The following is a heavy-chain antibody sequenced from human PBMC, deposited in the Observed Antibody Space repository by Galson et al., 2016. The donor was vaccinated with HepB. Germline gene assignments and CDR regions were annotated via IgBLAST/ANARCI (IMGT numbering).Heavy chain of an antibody. D-gene: IGHD1-1*01. V-gene: IGHV4-31*03. CDR2: ISHRGSS. Sequence: TLSLTCTVSAGTINIGGYFWSWIRQHPGRGLEWIGYISHRGSSYFNPSLKSRITISVDTSKNQFSLDLRSVTAADTAVYFCARYGRWTGFDSWGQGTLVTVSS. J-gene: IGHJ4*02. CDR3: ARYGRWTGFDS. CDR1: AGTINIGGYF.